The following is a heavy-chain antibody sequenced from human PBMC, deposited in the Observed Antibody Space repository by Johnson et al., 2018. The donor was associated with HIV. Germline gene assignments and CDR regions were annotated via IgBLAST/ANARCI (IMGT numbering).Heavy chain of an antibody. CDR1: GFTFRDAW. CDR3: TTDFTYYDILTGYYAFDI. D-gene: IGHD3-9*01. J-gene: IGHJ3*02. Sequence: QVQLVESGGGLVKPGGSLRLSCAASGFTFRDAWMNWVRQAPGKGLEWVSYISSSGSTIYYADSVKGRFTISRDNAKNSLYLQMNSLKTEDTAVYYCTTDFTYYDILTGYYAFDIWGQVTMVTVSS. CDR2: ISSSGSTI. V-gene: IGHV3-11*01.